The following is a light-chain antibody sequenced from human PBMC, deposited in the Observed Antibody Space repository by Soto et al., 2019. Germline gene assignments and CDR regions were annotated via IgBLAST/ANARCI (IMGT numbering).Light chain of an antibody. CDR1: QSLANSF. CDR3: QQYGTSEII. CDR2: DTS. Sequence: EFVLTQSPCTLSLAPGERATLSCSASQSLANSFIAWYQQKPGQAPRLLIYDTSSRASGIPDRFSGSGSGTDFTLTISRLETEDFAVFYCQQYGTSEIILGQGTRLEI. J-gene: IGKJ5*01. V-gene: IGKV3-20*01.